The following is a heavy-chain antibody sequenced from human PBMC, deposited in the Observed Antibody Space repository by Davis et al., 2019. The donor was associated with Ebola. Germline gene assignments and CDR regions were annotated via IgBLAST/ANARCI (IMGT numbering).Heavy chain of an antibody. CDR1: GFTFSDYS. D-gene: IGHD2-21*01. V-gene: IGHV3-48*02. Sequence: GVLKISCAASGFTFSDYSMNWVRQAPGQGPEWLSYISSGGVTVYYADSVKGRFTVSRDNAQNSLYLQMNSLRHEDTAVYYCTRVNLWSRGWGMDVWGEGTTVTVSS. J-gene: IGHJ6*04. CDR3: TRVNLWSRGWGMDV. CDR2: ISSGGVTV.